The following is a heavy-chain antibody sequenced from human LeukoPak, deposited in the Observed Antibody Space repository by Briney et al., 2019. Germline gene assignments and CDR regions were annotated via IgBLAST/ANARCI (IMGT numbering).Heavy chain of an antibody. CDR3: ARTVRGTTTVRLTPFSSYHMDV. CDR1: GDSLTNDY. J-gene: IGHJ6*03. CDR2: IHNNGNN. D-gene: IGHD4-11*01. Sequence: PSETLSLTCAVSGDSLTNDYWRWIRQPPGRGREWVGFIHNNGNNKYNPSRKSRVTISLDTSKKQFSPKLSSVTAADTAVYYCARTVRGTTTVRLTPFSSYHMDVWGKGTSVIVSS. V-gene: IGHV4-59*01.